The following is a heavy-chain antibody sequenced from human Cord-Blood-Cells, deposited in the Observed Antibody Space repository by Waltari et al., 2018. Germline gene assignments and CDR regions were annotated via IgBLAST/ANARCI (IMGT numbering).Heavy chain of an antibody. D-gene: IGHD3-3*01. CDR3: ARVGYDFWSGYYTGDY. J-gene: IGHJ4*02. V-gene: IGHV1-3*01. CDR2: INAGNGNT. CDR1: GYTFTSYA. Sequence: QVQLVQSGAEVKKPGASVKVSCKASGYTFTSYAMHWVRQAPGQRLEWMGWINAGNGNTKYSQKFQGRVTITRDTSASTAYMELSNLRSEDTAVYYCARVGYDFWSGYYTGDYWGQGTLVTVSS.